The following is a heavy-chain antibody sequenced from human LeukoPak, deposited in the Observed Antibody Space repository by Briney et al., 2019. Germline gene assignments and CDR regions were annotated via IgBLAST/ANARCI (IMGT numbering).Heavy chain of an antibody. Sequence: GGSLRFSGAASGFTFSYYSLNWARQAPGKGLKWVSYISVSGSRTSYADSVQGRFIISRNDAKNSLYLQMNSLRDEDTAVYYCASDSGNHYDQLDCWGQGTLVTVSS. CDR3: ASDSGNHYDQLDC. V-gene: IGHV3-48*02. D-gene: IGHD1-26*01. J-gene: IGHJ4*02. CDR2: ISVSGSRT. CDR1: GFTFSYYS.